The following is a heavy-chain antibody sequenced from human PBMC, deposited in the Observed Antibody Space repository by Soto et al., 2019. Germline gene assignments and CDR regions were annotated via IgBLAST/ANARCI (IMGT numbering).Heavy chain of an antibody. CDR2: ISAYNGNT. CDR1: GYTFTNYG. Sequence: ASVKVSCKASGYTFTNYGITWVRQAPGQGLEWMGWISAYNGNTNYAQKLQGRVTMATDTSTSTAYMELRSLRSDDTAVYYCARDRYCSGGSCSRWSGRLDPTAPDYWGQGTLVTVSS. D-gene: IGHD2-15*01. CDR3: ARDRYCSGGSCSRWSGRLDPTAPDY. V-gene: IGHV1-18*01. J-gene: IGHJ4*02.